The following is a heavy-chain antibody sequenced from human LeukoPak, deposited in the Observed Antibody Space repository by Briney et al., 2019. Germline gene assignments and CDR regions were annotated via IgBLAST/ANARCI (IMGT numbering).Heavy chain of an antibody. J-gene: IGHJ5*02. D-gene: IGHD2-15*01. CDR3: ARDGGYCSGGSCYQPVGDNWFDP. CDR2: IIPILGIA. V-gene: IGHV1-69*04. CDR1: GGTFSSYA. Sequence: SVKVSCKASGGTFSSYAISWVRQAPGQGLEWMGRIIPILGIANYAQKFQGRVTITADKSTSTAYMELSSLRSEDTAVYYSARDGGYCSGGSCYQPVGDNWFDPWGQGTLVTVSS.